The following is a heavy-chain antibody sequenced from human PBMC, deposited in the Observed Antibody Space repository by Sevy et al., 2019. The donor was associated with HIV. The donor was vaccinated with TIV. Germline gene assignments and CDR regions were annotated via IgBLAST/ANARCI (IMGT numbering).Heavy chain of an antibody. CDR2: IISSSSTI. D-gene: IGHD3-3*01. V-gene: IGHV3-48*02. CDR3: ARDDDYMDV. Sequence: GRSLRLSCAASGFTFSSYSINWVRQAPGKGLEWVSYIISSSSTIYHADSVKGRFTILRENSKNSLYLQMNSMRDEHTAVYYCARDDDYMDVWGKGTTVTVSS. CDR1: GFTFSSYS. J-gene: IGHJ6*03.